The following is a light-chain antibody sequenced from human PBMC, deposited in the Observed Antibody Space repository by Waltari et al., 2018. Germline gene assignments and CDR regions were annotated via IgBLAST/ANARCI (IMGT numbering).Light chain of an antibody. CDR2: GAS. CDR1: QSISNW. J-gene: IGKJ4*01. Sequence: DIQMTQSPSSVSAFVGDRVTFTWRASQSISNWLAWYQQKPGKAPKLLSYGASDLHSGVPSRFGGSGAGTDFTLTISSLQAEDFATYYCQQVNSFPATFGGGTTVEIK. V-gene: IGKV1-12*01. CDR3: QQVNSFPAT.